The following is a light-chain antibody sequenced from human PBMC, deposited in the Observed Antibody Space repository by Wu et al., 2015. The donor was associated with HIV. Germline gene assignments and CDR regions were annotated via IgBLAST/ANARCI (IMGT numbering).Light chain of an antibody. V-gene: IGKV1-13*02. CDR1: QGINSA. J-gene: IGKJ5*01. CDR3: QQFNTYPHT. CDR2: DAS. Sequence: AIQLTQSPSSLSASVGDRVTITCRASQGINSALAWYQQKPGKAPKLLIYDASNLESGVPSRFSGSGSVTDFTLTISSLQPEDFATYYCQQFNTYPHTFGPGTRLEIK.